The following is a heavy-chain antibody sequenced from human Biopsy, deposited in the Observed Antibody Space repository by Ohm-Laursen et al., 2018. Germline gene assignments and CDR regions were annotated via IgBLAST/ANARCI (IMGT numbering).Heavy chain of an antibody. CDR3: ARDYDTSGYYYVS. Sequence: TLSLTRTVSGGSISNNNYYWGWIRQPPGKGLEWIGSIFYRGSTHYKPSLKSRVNMSVDTSKNQFSLKLNSVTAADTAVYYCARDYDTSGYYYVSWGQGTLVTVSS. D-gene: IGHD3-22*01. V-gene: IGHV4-39*01. CDR1: GGSISNNNYY. CDR2: IFYRGST. J-gene: IGHJ5*02.